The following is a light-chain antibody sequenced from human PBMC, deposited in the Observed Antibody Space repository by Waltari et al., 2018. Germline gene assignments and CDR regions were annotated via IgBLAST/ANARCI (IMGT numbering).Light chain of an antibody. V-gene: IGLV2-14*03. CDR2: DVN. J-gene: IGLJ1*01. Sequence: QSALTQPASVSGSPGQSIPLSCTGTSSDIGRYYYVSWYQHHPGKAPKLMIFDVNERPSGVSNRFSGSKSGNAASLTISGLQAEDEAHYYCSSYTTTSTYVFGTGTKVTVL. CDR3: SSYTTTSTYV. CDR1: SSDIGRYYY.